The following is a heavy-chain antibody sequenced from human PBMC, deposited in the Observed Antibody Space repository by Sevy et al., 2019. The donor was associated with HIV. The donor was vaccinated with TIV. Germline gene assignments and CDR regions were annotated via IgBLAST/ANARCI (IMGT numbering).Heavy chain of an antibody. CDR3: VRGADYYDSSESNCDH. V-gene: IGHV3-33*01. Sequence: GGSLRLSCAASGFTFSKYGMHWVRQAPGKGLEWVALIWYDGSNKYYADSVKGRFTISRDNSKNTLYLQMNSLRAEDTAVYYCVRGADYYDSSESNCDHWGQGTLVTVSS. CDR1: GFTFSKYG. J-gene: IGHJ4*02. CDR2: IWYDGSNK. D-gene: IGHD3-22*01.